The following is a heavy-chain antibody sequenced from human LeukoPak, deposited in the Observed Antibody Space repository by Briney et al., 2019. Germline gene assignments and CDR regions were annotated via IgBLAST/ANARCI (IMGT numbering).Heavy chain of an antibody. CDR3: ARASYGSGSYADY. CDR1: GFTVSSNY. CDR2: IYSGGST. J-gene: IGHJ4*02. V-gene: IGHV3-53*01. D-gene: IGHD3-10*01. Sequence: PGGSLRLSCAASGFTVSSNYMSWVRQAPGKGLEWVSVIYSGGSTYYADSVKGRFTISRDNSKNTLYLQMNGLRAEDTAVYYCARASYGSGSYADYWGQGTLVTVSS.